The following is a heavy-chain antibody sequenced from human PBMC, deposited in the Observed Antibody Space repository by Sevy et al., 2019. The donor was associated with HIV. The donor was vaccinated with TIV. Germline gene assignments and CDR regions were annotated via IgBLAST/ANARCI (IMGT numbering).Heavy chain of an antibody. J-gene: IGHJ5*02. V-gene: IGHV1-8*01. CDR2: MNPNRGNT. CDR3: ARVSGTHNWFDP. CDR1: GYTFTSYD. Sequence: ASVKVSCKASGYTFTSYDINWVRQATGQGLEWMGWMNPNRGNTGYAQKFQGRVTMTRNTSISTAYMELSSLRSEDTAVYYCARVSGTHNWFDPWVQGTLVTVSS. D-gene: IGHD1-7*01.